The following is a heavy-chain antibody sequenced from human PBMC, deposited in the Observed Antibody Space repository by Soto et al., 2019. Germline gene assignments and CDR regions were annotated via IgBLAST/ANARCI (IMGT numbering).Heavy chain of an antibody. CDR3: AKDPGVAVAEVRYYFGMDV. J-gene: IGHJ6*02. Sequence: QVQLVESGGGVVQPGRSLRLSCVASGFRFRDYGIHWVRQAPGKGLEWVAVISYDGSNEYYADSLKGRFTISRDNSKNTLYLQMNSLRSEDTAVYYCAKDPGVAVAEVRYYFGMDVWGQGTTVTDSS. V-gene: IGHV3-30*18. D-gene: IGHD6-19*01. CDR2: ISYDGSNE. CDR1: GFRFRDYG.